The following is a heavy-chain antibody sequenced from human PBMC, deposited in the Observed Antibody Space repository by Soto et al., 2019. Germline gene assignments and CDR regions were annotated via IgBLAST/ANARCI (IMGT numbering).Heavy chain of an antibody. Sequence: GASVKVSCKASGYTFTSYAMHWVRQAPGQRLEWMGWINAGNGNTKYSQKFQGRVTITRDTSASTAYMELSSLRSEDTAVYYCASEKYYDFWSGYYYFDYWGQGTLVTVSS. D-gene: IGHD3-3*01. J-gene: IGHJ4*02. V-gene: IGHV1-3*01. CDR2: INAGNGNT. CDR1: GYTFTSYA. CDR3: ASEKYYDFWSGYYYFDY.